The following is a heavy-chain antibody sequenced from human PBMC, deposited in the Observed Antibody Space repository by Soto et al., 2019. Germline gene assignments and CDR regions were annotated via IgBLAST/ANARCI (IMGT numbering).Heavy chain of an antibody. V-gene: IGHV4-31*01. Sequence: QVQLQESGPGLVKPSQTLSLTCIVSGGSIRSGGYFWSWIRQHPGKGLEWIGNIYYNSGSTYYDPPPNSPVSIAVDASKNQLSVSLRSVPAADTAVYFCTSDKPLPYNSTSGKGYYGIDVWGQGTTVSVS. D-gene: IGHD1-20*01. CDR2: IYYNSGST. J-gene: IGHJ6*02. CDR3: TSDKPLPYNSTSGKGYYGIDV. CDR1: GGSIRSGGYF.